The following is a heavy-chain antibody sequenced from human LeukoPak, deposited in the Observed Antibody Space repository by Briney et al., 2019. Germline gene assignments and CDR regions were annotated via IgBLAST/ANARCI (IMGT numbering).Heavy chain of an antibody. J-gene: IGHJ4*02. CDR2: ISGSGGST. Sequence: GGSLRLSCAASGFTFSSYAMSWVRQAPGKGLEWVSAISGSGGSTYYADSVKGRFTISRDNSKNTLYLQMNSLRAEDTAVYYCAKYCSGGNCYSGLYWGQGTLVTVSS. CDR1: GFTFSSYA. D-gene: IGHD2-15*01. CDR3: AKYCSGGNCYSGLY. V-gene: IGHV3-23*01.